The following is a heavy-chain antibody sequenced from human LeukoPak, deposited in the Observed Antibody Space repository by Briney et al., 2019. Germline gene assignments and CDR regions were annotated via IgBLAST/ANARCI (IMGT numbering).Heavy chain of an antibody. D-gene: IGHD4-17*01. CDR2: ISSNGGST. CDR3: VKGKSTTVPFFDY. V-gene: IGHV3-64D*06. CDR1: GFTFGSYA. Sequence: PGGSLRLSRSASGFTFGSYAMHWVRQAPGKGLEYVSAISSNGGSTYYADSVKGRFTISRDNSKNTLYLQMSSLRAEDTAVYYCVKGKSTTVPFFDYWGQGTLVTVSS. J-gene: IGHJ4*02.